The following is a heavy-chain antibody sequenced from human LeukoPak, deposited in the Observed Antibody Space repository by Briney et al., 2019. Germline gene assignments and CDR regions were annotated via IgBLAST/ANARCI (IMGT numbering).Heavy chain of an antibody. CDR1: GGSFSGYY. J-gene: IGHJ3*02. V-gene: IGHV4-34*01. Sequence: SETLSLTCAVYGGSFSGYYWSWIRQPPGKGLEWIGEINHSGSTNYNPSLKSRVTISVDTSKNQFSLKLSSVTAADTAVYYCARDGVDRAFDIWGQGTMVTVSS. CDR2: INHSGST. D-gene: IGHD2-15*01. CDR3: ARDGVDRAFDI.